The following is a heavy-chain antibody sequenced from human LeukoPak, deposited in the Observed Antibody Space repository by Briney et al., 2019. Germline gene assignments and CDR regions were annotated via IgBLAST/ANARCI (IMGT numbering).Heavy chain of an antibody. Sequence: PSETLSLTCAVYGGPFSGYYWSWIRQPPGKGLEWIGEINHSGSTNYNPSLKSRVTISVDTSKNRFSLKLSSVTAADTAVYYCARGVASYGSGSYSIHFDYWGQGTLVTVSS. CDR1: GGPFSGYY. CDR3: ARGVASYGSGSYSIHFDY. D-gene: IGHD3-10*01. J-gene: IGHJ4*02. CDR2: INHSGST. V-gene: IGHV4-34*01.